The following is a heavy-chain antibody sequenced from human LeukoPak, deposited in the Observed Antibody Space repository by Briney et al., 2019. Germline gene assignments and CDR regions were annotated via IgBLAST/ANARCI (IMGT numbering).Heavy chain of an antibody. J-gene: IGHJ4*02. D-gene: IGHD4-17*01. CDR2: IYHSGST. CDR3: ARELTTVTTCIDY. V-gene: IGHV4-38-2*02. Sequence: PSETLSLTCTVSGYSISSGYYWGWIRQPPGKGLEWIGSIYHSGSTYYNPSLKSRVTISVDTSKNQFSLKLSSVTAADTAVYYCARELTTVTTCIDYWGQGTLVTVSS. CDR1: GYSISSGYY.